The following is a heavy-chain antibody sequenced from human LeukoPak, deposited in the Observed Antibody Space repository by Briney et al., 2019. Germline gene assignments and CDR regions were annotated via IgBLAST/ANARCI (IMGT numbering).Heavy chain of an antibody. V-gene: IGHV4-34*01. Sequence: SETLSLTCAVYGGSFSGYYWSWIRQPPGKGLEWIGEINHSGSTNYNPSLKSRVTISVDTSKNQFSLKLSSVTAADTAVYYCARGVVSMRDYVWGSYRLCYFDYWGQGTLVTVSS. CDR3: ARGVVSMRDYVWGSYRLCYFDY. CDR1: GGSFSGYY. J-gene: IGHJ4*02. D-gene: IGHD3-16*02. CDR2: INHSGST.